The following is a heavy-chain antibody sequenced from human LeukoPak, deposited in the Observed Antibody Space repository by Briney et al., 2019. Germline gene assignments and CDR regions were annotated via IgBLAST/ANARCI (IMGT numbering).Heavy chain of an antibody. D-gene: IGHD5-12*01. J-gene: IGHJ3*02. CDR2: IIPILGIA. V-gene: IGHV1-69*04. Sequence: ASVKVSCKASGGTFSSYAISWVRQAPGQGLEWMGSIIPILGIANYAQKFQGRVTITADKSTSTAYMELSSLRSEDTAVYYCARGYSGYDSESDAFDIWGQGTMVTVSS. CDR1: GGTFSSYA. CDR3: ARGYSGYDSESDAFDI.